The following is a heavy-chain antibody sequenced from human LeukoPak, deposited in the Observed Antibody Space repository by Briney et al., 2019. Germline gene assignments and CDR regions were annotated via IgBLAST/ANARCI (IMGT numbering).Heavy chain of an antibody. D-gene: IGHD1-14*01. J-gene: IGHJ6*03. CDR1: SGTFSGYY. CDR3: ARVGPRRRVTTYYYYYMDV. V-gene: IGHV4-34*01. CDR2: INHRGRT. Sequence: KPSETLSLTSAVYSGTFSGYYWSWIRQPPGKGLEWIGEINHRGRTNYNPSPKSRVTISVDTSKNQFSLKLSSVTAADTAVYYCARVGPRRRVTTYYYYYMDVWGKGTTVTVS.